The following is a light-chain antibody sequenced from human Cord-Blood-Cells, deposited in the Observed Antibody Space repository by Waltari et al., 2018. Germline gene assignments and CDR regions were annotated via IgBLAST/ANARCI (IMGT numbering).Light chain of an antibody. J-gene: IGLJ3*02. CDR2: QDS. CDR1: KLGDKY. Sequence: SYELTQPPSVSVSPGQTASITCSGDKLGDKYACCYQQKPGQSPVLVIYQDSKRPSGIPERFSGSNSGNTATLTISGTQAMEEADYYCQAWDSSTAVFGGGTKLTVL. V-gene: IGLV3-1*01. CDR3: QAWDSSTAV.